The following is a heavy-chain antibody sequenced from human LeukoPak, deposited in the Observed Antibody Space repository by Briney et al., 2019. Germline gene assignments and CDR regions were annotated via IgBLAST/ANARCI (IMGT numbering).Heavy chain of an antibody. CDR3: ARDDYYDSVGYYSGFDY. Sequence: SETLSLTCTVSGGSISSYYWSWIRQPPGKGLEWIGYISYSGYTYYNPSLKSRVTISLDTSKNQFSLKLSSVTAADTAVYYCARDDYYDSVGYYSGFDYWGQGTLVTVSS. CDR1: GGSISSYY. V-gene: IGHV4-59*01. J-gene: IGHJ4*02. CDR2: ISYSGYT. D-gene: IGHD3-22*01.